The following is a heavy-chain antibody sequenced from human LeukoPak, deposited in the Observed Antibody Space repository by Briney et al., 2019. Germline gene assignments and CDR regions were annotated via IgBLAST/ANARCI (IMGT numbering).Heavy chain of an antibody. D-gene: IGHD5-18*01. V-gene: IGHV4-59*08. CDR3: ARQLSWGYSYGYFDY. Sequence: SETLSLTCTVSGGSISSYYWSWIRQPPGKGLEWIGYIYYSGSTNYNPSLKSRVTISVDTSKNQFSLKLSSVTAADTAVCYCARQLSWGYSYGYFDYWGQGTLVTVSS. J-gene: IGHJ4*02. CDR2: IYYSGST. CDR1: GGSISSYY.